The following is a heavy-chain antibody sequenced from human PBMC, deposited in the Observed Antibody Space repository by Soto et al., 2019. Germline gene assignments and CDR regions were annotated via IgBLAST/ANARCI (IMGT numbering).Heavy chain of an antibody. CDR1: RFTFSDYA. CDR3: ARSLTVFGVVARFDK. CDR2: ISYDGTNK. D-gene: IGHD3-3*01. V-gene: IGHV3-30-3*01. Sequence: QVPLVESGGGVVQPGRSLRLSCAASRFTFSDYAMQWVRQAPGKGLEWVAAISYDGTNKYYADSVQGRFTISRDNSXXTLYLQMNSLRAEDTAVYYCARSLTVFGVVARFDKWGQGTPVTVSS. J-gene: IGHJ4*02.